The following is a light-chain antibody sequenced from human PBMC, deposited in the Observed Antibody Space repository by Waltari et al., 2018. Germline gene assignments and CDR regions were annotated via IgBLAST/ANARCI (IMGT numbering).Light chain of an antibody. CDR2: SND. J-gene: IGLJ3*02. V-gene: IGLV1-44*01. CDR3: ATWDYSLSGQV. CDR1: RSNIGSHP. Sequence: QSVLTQPPSASGTPGQRVTISCSVARSNIGSHPVTWYQQVPGLAPKLLIYSNDQRPSRVPDRFSGSKSDTSASLVISGLQSEDEADYYCATWDYSLSGQVFGGGTKLSVL.